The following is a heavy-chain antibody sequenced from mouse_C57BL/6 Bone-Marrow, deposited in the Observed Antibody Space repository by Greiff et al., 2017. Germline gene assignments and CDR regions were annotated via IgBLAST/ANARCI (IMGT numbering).Heavy chain of an antibody. CDR2: IDPSDSYT. Sequence: QVQLQQPGAELVMPGASVKLSCKASGYTFTSYWMHWVKQRPGQGLEWIGEIDPSDSYTNYNQKLKGKSTLTVDKPSSTAYMQLSSLTSADSAVYYCAREDYYGPWFAYWGQGTLVTVSA. V-gene: IGHV1-69*01. CDR1: GYTFTSYW. CDR3: AREDYYGPWFAY. J-gene: IGHJ3*01. D-gene: IGHD1-1*01.